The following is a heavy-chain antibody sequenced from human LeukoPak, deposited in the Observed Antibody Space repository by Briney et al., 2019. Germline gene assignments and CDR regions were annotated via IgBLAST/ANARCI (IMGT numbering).Heavy chain of an antibody. V-gene: IGHV1-46*02. Sequence: ASVKVSFKASGNSLNNYHMHWVRQAPGQGLEWLGIIRPGGDGPSYAQKFQGRVTMTRDMSTSTVYMELSSLTSDDTAVYYCGRDPTYRNYFDSWGQGTLVTVSS. CDR1: GNSLNNYH. D-gene: IGHD1-1*01. CDR3: GRDPTYRNYFDS. J-gene: IGHJ4*02. CDR2: IRPGGDGP.